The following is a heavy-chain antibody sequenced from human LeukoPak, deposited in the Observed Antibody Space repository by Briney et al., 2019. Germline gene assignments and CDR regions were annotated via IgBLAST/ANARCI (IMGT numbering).Heavy chain of an antibody. J-gene: IGHJ4*02. Sequence: GSLRLSCAASGFTFGSYGMHWVRQAPCKGLEWVAFISYDRSETYYAESVKGRFSISRDNSKNTVYLQMTSLRTEDRAVYYCPREGGSYFDHWGQGTLVTVSS. V-gene: IGHV3-30*03. CDR1: GFTFGSYG. CDR3: PREGGSYFDH. CDR2: ISYDRSET. D-gene: IGHD6-25*01.